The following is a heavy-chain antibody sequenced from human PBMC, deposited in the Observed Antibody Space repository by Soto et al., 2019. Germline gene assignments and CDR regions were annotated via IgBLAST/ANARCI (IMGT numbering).Heavy chain of an antibody. D-gene: IGHD6-13*01. CDR3: AILIAAAGPRYYGMDV. Sequence: GASVKVSCKASGYTFTSYYMHWVRQAPGQGLEWMGIINPSGGSTSYAQKFQGRVTMTRDTSTSTVYMELSSLRSEDTAVYYCAILIAAAGPRYYGMDVWGQGTTVTVSS. V-gene: IGHV1-46*01. CDR2: INPSGGST. J-gene: IGHJ6*02. CDR1: GYTFTSYY.